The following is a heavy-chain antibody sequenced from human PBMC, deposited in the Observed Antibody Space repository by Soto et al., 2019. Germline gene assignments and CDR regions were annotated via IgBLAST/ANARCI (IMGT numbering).Heavy chain of an antibody. J-gene: IGHJ6*02. CDR3: ARARGKNVLRFLEWPQVGYCYYGMDV. CDR2: IIPIFGTA. CDR1: GGTFSSYA. D-gene: IGHD3-3*01. V-gene: IGHV1-69*13. Sequence: SVKVSCKASGGTFSSYAISWVRQAPGQGLEWMGGIIPIFGTANYAQKFQGRVTITADESTSTAYMELSSLRSEDTAVYYCARARGKNVLRFLEWPQVGYCYYGMDVWGQGTTVTVSS.